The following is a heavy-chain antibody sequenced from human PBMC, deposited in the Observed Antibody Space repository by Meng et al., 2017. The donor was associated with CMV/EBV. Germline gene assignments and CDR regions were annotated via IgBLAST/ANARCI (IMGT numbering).Heavy chain of an antibody. CDR1: GFSLRTYA. D-gene: IGHD6-13*01. CDR3: AREQQQVVDY. J-gene: IGHJ4*02. CDR2: ISYDGSNI. V-gene: IGHV3-30-3*01. Sequence: GESLKISCAASGFSLRTYAMHWVRQAPGEGLEWVAVISYDGSNIYHADPVKGRFTISRDNSKNTLYLQMNGLRPEDTAIYYCAREQQQVVDYWGQGTLVTVS.